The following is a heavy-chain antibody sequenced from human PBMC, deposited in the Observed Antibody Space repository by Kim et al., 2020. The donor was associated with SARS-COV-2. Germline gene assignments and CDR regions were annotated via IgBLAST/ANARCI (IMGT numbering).Heavy chain of an antibody. CDR1: ENAFTDYY. V-gene: IGHV1-2*02. CDR3: ARGANGVNDY. Sequence: ASVKVSCKAFENAFTDYYIHWVRQAPGHGLEWMGWINANSGGTTYAQNFQGRVTMTRDTSINTAYMELNSLRSDDTAVYFCARGANGVNDYWGQGTLVTV. CDR2: INANSGGT. J-gene: IGHJ4*02. D-gene: IGHD4-17*01.